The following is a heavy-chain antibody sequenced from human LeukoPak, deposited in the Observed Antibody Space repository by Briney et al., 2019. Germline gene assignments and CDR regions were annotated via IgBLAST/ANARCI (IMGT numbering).Heavy chain of an antibody. CDR3: AKDRGAKRARDAFDI. Sequence: GGSLRLSCAASGFTFSSYGMSWVRQAPGKGLEWVSAISGSGGSTYYADSVKGRLTISRDNSKNTLYLQMNSLRAEDTAVYYCAKDRGAKRARDAFDIWGQGTMVTVSS. J-gene: IGHJ3*02. CDR2: ISGSGGST. CDR1: GFTFSSYG. D-gene: IGHD3-10*01. V-gene: IGHV3-23*01.